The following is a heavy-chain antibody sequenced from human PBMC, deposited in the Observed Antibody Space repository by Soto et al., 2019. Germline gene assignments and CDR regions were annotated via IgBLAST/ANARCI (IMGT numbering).Heavy chain of an antibody. CDR1: GFTFSSYA. J-gene: IGHJ6*02. V-gene: IGHV3-30-3*01. Sequence: GGSLRLSCAASGFTFSSYAMHWVRQAPGKGLEWVAVISYDGSNKYYADSVKGRFTISRDNSKNTLYLQMNSLRAEDTAVYYCAREYYYDSSRYWNVRGVDYYYGMDVCRQGTTVTV. D-gene: IGHD3-22*01. CDR3: AREYYYDSSRYWNVRGVDYYYGMDV. CDR2: ISYDGSNK.